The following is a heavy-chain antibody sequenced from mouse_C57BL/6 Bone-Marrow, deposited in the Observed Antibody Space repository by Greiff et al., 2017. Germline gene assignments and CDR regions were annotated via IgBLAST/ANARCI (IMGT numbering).Heavy chain of an antibody. V-gene: IGHV10-1*01. CDR1: GFSFNTYA. CDR2: IRSKSNNYAT. CDR3: VRDPAWFAY. Sequence: DVKLVESGGGLVQPKGSLKLSCAASGFSFNTYAMNWVRQAPGKGLEWVARIRSKSNNYATYYADSVKDRFTISRDDSESMLYLQMNNLKTEDTAMYYCVRDPAWFAYGGQGTLVTVSA. J-gene: IGHJ3*01.